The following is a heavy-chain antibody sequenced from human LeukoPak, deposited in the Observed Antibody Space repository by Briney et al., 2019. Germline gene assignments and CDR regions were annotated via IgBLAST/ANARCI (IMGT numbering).Heavy chain of an antibody. CDR1: GGSISSYY. J-gene: IGHJ4*02. CDR3: ARAERWLQLIDY. Sequence: SETLSLTCTVSGGSISSYYWSWIRQPPGNGLEWIGYIYYSGSTNYNPSLKSRVTISVDTSKNQFSLKLSSVTAADTAVYYCARAERWLQLIDYWGQGTLVTVSS. D-gene: IGHD5-24*01. V-gene: IGHV4-59*01. CDR2: IYYSGST.